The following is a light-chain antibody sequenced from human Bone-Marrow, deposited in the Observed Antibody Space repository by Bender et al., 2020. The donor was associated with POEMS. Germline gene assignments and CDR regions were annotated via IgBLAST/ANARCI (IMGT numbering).Light chain of an antibody. CDR1: SSDVGGYNF. Sequence: QSALTQPASVSGSPGQSITISCSGTSSDVGGYNFVSWYQQHPGKAPKLMIYDVSNRPSGVSARFSGSKSGNTASLTISGLQVEDEADYYCTSYSDSASANWLFGGGTKLTVL. J-gene: IGLJ3*02. CDR2: DVS. CDR3: TSYSDSASANWL. V-gene: IGLV2-14*01.